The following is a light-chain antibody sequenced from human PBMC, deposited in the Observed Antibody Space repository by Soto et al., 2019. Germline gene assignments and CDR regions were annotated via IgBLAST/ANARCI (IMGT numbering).Light chain of an antibody. Sequence: SLSSLSASIRDRVTITCRASQSISSYLNWYQQIPGKAPKVLIYAASSLQSGVPSRFSGIGSGTDFTLSISSLQPEDFATYYCQQSYSGPLTFGGGSIVDVK. CDR1: QSISSY. V-gene: IGKV1-39*01. CDR3: QQSYSGPLT. J-gene: IGKJ4*01. CDR2: AAS.